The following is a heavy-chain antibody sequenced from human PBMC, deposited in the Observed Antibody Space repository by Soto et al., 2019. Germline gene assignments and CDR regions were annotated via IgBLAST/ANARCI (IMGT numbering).Heavy chain of an antibody. CDR2: INHSGST. V-gene: IGHV4-34*01. CDR1: GGSFSGYY. Sequence: SETLSLTCAVYGGSFSGYYWSWIRQPPGKGLEWIGEINHSGSTNYNPSLKSRVTISVDTSKNQFSLKLSSVTAADTAVYYCARGRYFSGGSCYSSWSYYYYYMDVWGKGTTVTVSS. CDR3: ARGRYFSGGSCYSSWSYYYYYMDV. D-gene: IGHD2-15*01. J-gene: IGHJ6*03.